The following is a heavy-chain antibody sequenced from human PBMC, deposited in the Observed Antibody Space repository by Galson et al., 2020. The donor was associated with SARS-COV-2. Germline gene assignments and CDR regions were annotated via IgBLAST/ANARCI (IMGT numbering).Heavy chain of an antibody. V-gene: IGHV4-39*07. J-gene: IGHJ5*02. Sequence: VSGGSISSSSYYWGWIRQPPGKGLEWIGYIYYRGSTYYNPSLKSRVTISVDTSMNQFSLKLSSVTAADTAVYYCAITSAAPSGFDPWGQGTLVTVSS. CDR2: IYYRGST. D-gene: IGHD3-10*01. CDR3: AITSAAPSGFDP. CDR1: GGSISSSSYY.